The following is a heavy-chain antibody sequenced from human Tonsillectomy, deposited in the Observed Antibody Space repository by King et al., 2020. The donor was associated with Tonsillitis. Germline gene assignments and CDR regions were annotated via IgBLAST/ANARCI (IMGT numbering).Heavy chain of an antibody. Sequence: QLQESGPGLVKPSETLSLTCTVSGYSISSGYYWGWIRQPPGKGLEWIGSIYHSGSTYYNPSLKSRVTISVDTSRNQFSLKVNSVTAADTAVYYCARSITGTTWGWFDPWGQGTLVTVSS. V-gene: IGHV4-38-2*02. J-gene: IGHJ5*02. D-gene: IGHD1-20*01. CDR2: IYHSGST. CDR1: GYSISSGYY. CDR3: ARSITGTTWGWFDP.